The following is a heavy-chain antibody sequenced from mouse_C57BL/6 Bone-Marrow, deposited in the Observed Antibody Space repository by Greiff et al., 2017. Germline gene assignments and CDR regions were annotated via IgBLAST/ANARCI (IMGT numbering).Heavy chain of an antibody. D-gene: IGHD2-4*01. V-gene: IGHV1-64*01. CDR2: IHPNSGST. CDR1: GYTFTSYW. CDR3: ARRVYYDHYYAMDD. Sequence: QVQLQQPGAELVKPGASVKLSCKASGYTFTSYWMHWVKQRPGQGLEWIGMIHPNSGSTNYNEKFKSKATLTVDKSSSTAYMQLSSLTSEDSAVYYCARRVYYDHYYAMDDWGQGTSVTVSS. J-gene: IGHJ4*01.